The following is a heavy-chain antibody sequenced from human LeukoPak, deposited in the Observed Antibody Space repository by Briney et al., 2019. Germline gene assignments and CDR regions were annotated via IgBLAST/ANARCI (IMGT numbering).Heavy chain of an antibody. CDR3: ARVRSSVILGVVIYYYYMDV. Sequence: ASVKVSCKASGYTFTSYDINWVRQATGQGLEWMGWMNPNSDNTGYAQKFQGRVTITRNTSISTAYMELSSLRSEDTAVYYCARVRSSVILGVVIYYYYMDVWGKGTTVTVSS. CDR1: GYTFTSYD. D-gene: IGHD3-3*01. CDR2: MNPNSDNT. J-gene: IGHJ6*03. V-gene: IGHV1-8*03.